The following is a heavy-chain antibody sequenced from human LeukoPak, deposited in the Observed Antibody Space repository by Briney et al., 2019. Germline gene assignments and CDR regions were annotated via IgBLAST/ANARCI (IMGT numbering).Heavy chain of an antibody. CDR3: ARDPAHIGSYLDY. CDR1: GYTFTGYY. V-gene: IGHV1-2*02. Sequence: GASVKVPCKASGYTFTGYYIHWVRQAPGQGLEWMGWFNPNNGDTNCAQKFQGRVTMTRDTSISTAYMELSRLRSDDTAVYYCARDPAHIGSYLDYWGQGTLVTVSS. CDR2: FNPNNGDT. D-gene: IGHD1-26*01. J-gene: IGHJ4*02.